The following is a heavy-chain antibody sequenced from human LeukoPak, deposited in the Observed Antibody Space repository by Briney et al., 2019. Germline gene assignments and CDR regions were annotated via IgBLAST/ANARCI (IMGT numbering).Heavy chain of an antibody. Sequence: QPGGSLRLSCAASGFTFSSYSMNWVRQAPGKGLEWVSYISSSSSTIYYADSVKGRFTISRDNAKNSLYLQMNGLRAEDTAVYYSARDGLYHGSGSLGDYWGQATLVTVSS. CDR2: ISSSSSTI. V-gene: IGHV3-48*01. J-gene: IGHJ4*02. CDR1: GFTFSSYS. D-gene: IGHD3-10*01. CDR3: ARDGLYHGSGSLGDY.